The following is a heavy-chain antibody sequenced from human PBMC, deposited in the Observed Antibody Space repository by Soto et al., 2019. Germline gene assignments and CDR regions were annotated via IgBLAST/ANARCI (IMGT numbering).Heavy chain of an antibody. Sequence: EVQLVESGGGLVQPGRSLRLSCAASGFTFDDYAMHWVRQAPGKGLEWVSGISWNSGSIGYADSVKGRFTISRDNAKNSLYLQMNSLRAEDTALYYCAKGVDYGDYVGYFDLWGRGTLVTVS. V-gene: IGHV3-9*01. CDR1: GFTFDDYA. D-gene: IGHD4-17*01. J-gene: IGHJ2*01. CDR2: ISWNSGSI. CDR3: AKGVDYGDYVGYFDL.